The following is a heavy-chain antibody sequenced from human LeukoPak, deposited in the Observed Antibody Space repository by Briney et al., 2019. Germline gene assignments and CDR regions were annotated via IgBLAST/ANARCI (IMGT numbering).Heavy chain of an antibody. CDR2: IYPGDSDI. J-gene: IGHJ6*03. Sequence: GESLKISCKGSGYTSSDYWIGWVRQMPGKGLEWMGIIYPGDSDIRYSPSFQGQVTISADKSITTAYLQWSSLKASDTAMYYCASQKTRATGSYYYHYMDVWGKGTTVTVSS. CDR3: ASQKTRATGSYYYHYMDV. CDR1: GYTSSDYW. V-gene: IGHV5-51*01. D-gene: IGHD3-10*01.